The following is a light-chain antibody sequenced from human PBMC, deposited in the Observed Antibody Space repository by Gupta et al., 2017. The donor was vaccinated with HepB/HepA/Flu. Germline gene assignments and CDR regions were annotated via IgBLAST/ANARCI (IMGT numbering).Light chain of an antibody. CDR1: SSDVGSYNL. V-gene: IGLV2-23*02. CDR2: EVS. Sequence: QSALTQPASVSGSPGQSITISCTGTSSDVGSYNLVSWYQQHPGKAPKLMIYEVSKRPSGVSNRFSGSKSGNTASLTFAGLQAEDEADYYCGSDAGSSGFGGGTKLTVL. J-gene: IGLJ2*01. CDR3: GSDAGSSG.